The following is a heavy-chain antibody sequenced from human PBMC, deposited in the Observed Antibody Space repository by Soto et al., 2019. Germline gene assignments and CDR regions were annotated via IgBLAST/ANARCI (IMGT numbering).Heavy chain of an antibody. J-gene: IGHJ6*02. CDR2: IYHSGST. CDR1: GCSISSSNW. V-gene: IGHV4-4*02. Sequence: SETLSLTCAVSGCSISSSNWWSWVRQPPGRGLEWIGEIYHSGSTNYNPSLKSRVTISVDKSKNQFSLKLSSVTAADTAVYYCARESGVAVAGVYYYYGMDVWGQGTTVTVSS. CDR3: ARESGVAVAGVYYYYGMDV. D-gene: IGHD6-19*01.